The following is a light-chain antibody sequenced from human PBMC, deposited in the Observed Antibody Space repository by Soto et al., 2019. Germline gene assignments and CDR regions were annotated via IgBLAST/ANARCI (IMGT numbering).Light chain of an antibody. CDR3: SAWDDSLRGPV. CDR2: TNN. V-gene: IGLV1-44*01. CDR1: NSNVRFNT. Sequence: QSVLTQPPSASGTPGQRVTISCSGINSNVRFNTVNWYQQFPGTAPKLLIHTNNQRPSWVPDRFSGSKSGTSASLAISGVQSEDYADYYCSAWDDSLRGPVFGGGTKLTV. J-gene: IGLJ3*02.